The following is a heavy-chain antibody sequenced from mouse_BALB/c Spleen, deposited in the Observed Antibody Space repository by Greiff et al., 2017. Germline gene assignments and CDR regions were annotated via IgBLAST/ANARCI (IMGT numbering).Heavy chain of an antibody. CDR2: ISYDGSN. V-gene: IGHV3-6*02. Sequence: ESGPGLVKPSQSLSLTCSVTGYSITSGYYWNWIRQFPGNKLEWMGYISYDGSNNYNPSLKNRISITRDTSKNQFFLKLNSVTTEDTATYYCARGLRSFAYWGQGTLVTVSA. D-gene: IGHD1-1*01. CDR1: GYSITSGYY. CDR3: ARGLRSFAY. J-gene: IGHJ3*01.